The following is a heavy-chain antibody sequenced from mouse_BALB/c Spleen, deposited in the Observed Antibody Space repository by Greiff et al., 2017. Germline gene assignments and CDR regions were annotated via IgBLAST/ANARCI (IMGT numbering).Heavy chain of an antibody. CDR1: GYTFTSYT. CDR2: INPSSGYT. V-gene: IGHV1-4*01. J-gene: IGHJ4*01. CDR3: ARETTVVAYYAMDY. D-gene: IGHD1-1*01. Sequence: VQLQQSGAELARPGASVKMSCKASGYTFTSYTMHWVKQRPGQGLEWIGYINPSSGYTNYNQKFKDKATLTADKSSSTAYMQLSSLTSEDSAVYYCARETTVVAYYAMDYWGQGTSVTVSS.